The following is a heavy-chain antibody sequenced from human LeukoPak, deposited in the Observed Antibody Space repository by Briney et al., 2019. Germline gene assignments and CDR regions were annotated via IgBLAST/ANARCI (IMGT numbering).Heavy chain of an antibody. CDR2: IYPGDSDT. D-gene: IGHD3-22*01. CDR3: ARARYYYDSSGYRQIYYFDY. V-gene: IGHV5-51*01. J-gene: IGHJ4*02. CDR1: GYSFSTYF. Sequence: GESLKISCKGSGYSFSTYFIGWVRQMPGEGLEWMGIIYPGDSDTRYSPSFQGQVTISADKSISTAYLQWSSLKASDTAMYYCARARYYYDSSGYRQIYYFDYWGQGTLVTVSS.